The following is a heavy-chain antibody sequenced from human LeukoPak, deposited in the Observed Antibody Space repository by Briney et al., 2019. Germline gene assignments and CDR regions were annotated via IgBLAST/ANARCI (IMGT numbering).Heavy chain of an antibody. D-gene: IGHD3-22*01. CDR3: AREGNSDRGFDP. V-gene: IGHV1-18*01. Sequence: ASVKVSCKASGYTFTSYGISWVRQAPGQGLEWMGWSSTYNVNTNLAQKFQGRVTMTTDTSTTTAYMELRSLRSDDTAVYYCAREGNSDRGFDPWGQGTLVTVSS. J-gene: IGHJ5*02. CDR1: GYTFTSYG. CDR2: SSTYNVNT.